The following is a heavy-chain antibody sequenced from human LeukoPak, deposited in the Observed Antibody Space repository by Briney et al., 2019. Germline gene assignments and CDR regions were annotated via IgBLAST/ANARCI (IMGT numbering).Heavy chain of an antibody. CDR1: GGSISSSTYY. Sequence: PSETLSLTCTVSGGSISSSTYYWGWIRQPPGKGLEWIWSIYYSGNTYYNPSLQSRVTISVDTSKNQFSLKLSSVTAADTAVYYCARAVAGDDAFDIWGQGTMVTVSS. CDR2: IYYSGNT. D-gene: IGHD6-19*01. J-gene: IGHJ3*02. CDR3: ARAVAGDDAFDI. V-gene: IGHV4-39*07.